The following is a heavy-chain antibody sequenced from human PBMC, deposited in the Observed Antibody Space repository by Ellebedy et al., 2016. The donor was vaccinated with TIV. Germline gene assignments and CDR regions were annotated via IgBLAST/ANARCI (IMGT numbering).Heavy chain of an antibody. Sequence: ASVKVSXXTSGYTFRNYGISWVRQAPGQGLEWMGWISAYNGDSDRDNRNQAQKFQGRMTMSTDTSTTTVYMELTSLRSDDTAIYYCARDYAGHCSTKSCYSGFDYWGQGTQVAVSS. D-gene: IGHD2-2*01. CDR3: ARDYAGHCSTKSCYSGFDY. J-gene: IGHJ4*02. V-gene: IGHV1-18*04. CDR2: ISAYNGDSDRDNR. CDR1: GYTFRNYG.